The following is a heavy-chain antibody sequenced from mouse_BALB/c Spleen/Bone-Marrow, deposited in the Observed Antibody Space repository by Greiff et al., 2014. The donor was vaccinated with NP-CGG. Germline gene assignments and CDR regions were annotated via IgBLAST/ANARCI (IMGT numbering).Heavy chain of an antibody. J-gene: IGHJ2*01. V-gene: IGHV1S34*01. Sequence: LVKTGASVKISCKASGYSFTGYYMHWVKQSHGKSLEWIGYISGYNGATSYNQKFKGKATFTVDTSSSTAYMQFNSLTSEDSAVYYCARGDGYYVDFDYWGQGTTLTVSS. CDR2: ISGYNGAT. CDR3: ARGDGYYVDFDY. CDR1: GYSFTGYY. D-gene: IGHD2-3*01.